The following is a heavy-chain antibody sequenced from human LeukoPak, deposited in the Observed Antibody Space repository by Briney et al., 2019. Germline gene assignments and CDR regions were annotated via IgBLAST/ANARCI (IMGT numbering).Heavy chain of an antibody. V-gene: IGHV1-46*01. CDR1: RYIFTSYY. CDR3: GGSLRFLVVDV. D-gene: IGHD3-3*01. CDR2: INPSGDST. Sequence: ASVKVSCKASRYIFTSYYMHWVRQAPGQGLEWMGIINPSGDSTSYAQKFQGRVTMTRDMSTSTVYMELSSLRSEDTAVYYCGGSLRFLVVDVWGKGTTVTVSS. J-gene: IGHJ6*04.